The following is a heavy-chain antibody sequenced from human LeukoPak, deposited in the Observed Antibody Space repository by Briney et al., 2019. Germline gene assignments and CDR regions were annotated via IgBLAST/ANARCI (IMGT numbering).Heavy chain of an antibody. Sequence: GSLRLSCEASGFTFSSYTMNWVRQAPGKGLEWVSSISSSSSYIYYADSVKGRFTISRDNAKNSLCLQMNSLRAEDTAVYYCTKGGGASCCEWGQGTLVTVSS. CDR3: TKGGGASCCE. CDR2: ISSSSSYI. CDR1: GFTFSSYT. J-gene: IGHJ4*02. D-gene: IGHD2-15*01. V-gene: IGHV3-21*01.